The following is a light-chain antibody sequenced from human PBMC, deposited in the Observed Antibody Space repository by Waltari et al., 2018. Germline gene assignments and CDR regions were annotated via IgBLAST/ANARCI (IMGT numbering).Light chain of an antibody. CDR3: SSYTTGSTRYV. Sequence: QSALTQPASVSGSPGQSLTISCTGTRSDIGAYNFVSWYHKHPGKAPKFMIYEVNNRPSGVYSRFSGSTSGNTASLTISGLQAEDEADYYCSSYTTGSTRYVFGSGTKVTDL. CDR2: EVN. J-gene: IGLJ1*01. CDR1: RSDIGAYNF. V-gene: IGLV2-14*03.